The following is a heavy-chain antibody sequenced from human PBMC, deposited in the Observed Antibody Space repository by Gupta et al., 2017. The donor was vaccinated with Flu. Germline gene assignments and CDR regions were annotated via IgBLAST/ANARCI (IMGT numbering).Heavy chain of an antibody. CDR3: TRDPRLMDV. V-gene: IGHV3-11*05. CDR1: GVTFSDHY. Sequence: QVQLIESGGDLVKPGGSLRLSCVGSGVTFSDHYMTWVRQAPGKGLECISYISNSGAYTNYADSVKGRFTISRDNAKNSLYLQMNSLRAEDTAVYYCTRDPRLMDVWGKGTTVTVSS. J-gene: IGHJ6*03. CDR2: ISNSGAYT.